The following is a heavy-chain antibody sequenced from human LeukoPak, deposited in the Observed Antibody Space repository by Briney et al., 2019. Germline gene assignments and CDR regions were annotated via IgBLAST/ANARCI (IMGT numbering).Heavy chain of an antibody. CDR1: GGSISSSSYY. D-gene: IGHD3-22*01. V-gene: IGHV4-39*01. CDR2: IYYSGST. J-gene: IGHJ4*02. Sequence: SETLSLTCTVSGGSISSSSYYWGWIRQPPGKGLEWIGSIYYSGSTYYNPSLKSRVTISVDTSKNQFSLKLSSVTAADTAVHYCASSLYYDSSAVDYWGQGTLVTVSS. CDR3: ASSLYYDSSAVDY.